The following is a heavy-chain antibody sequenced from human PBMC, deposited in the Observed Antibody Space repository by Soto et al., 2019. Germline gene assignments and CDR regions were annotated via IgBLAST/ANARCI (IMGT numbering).Heavy chain of an antibody. D-gene: IGHD2-2*01. CDR2: IWYDGSNK. CDR1: GFTFSSYG. Sequence: GGSLRLSCAASGFTFSSYGMHWVRQAPGKGLEWVAVIWYDGSNKYYADSVKGRFTISRDNSKNTLYLQMNSLRAEDTAVYYCARSHDCSSTSCYHLYFDYWGQGTLVTVSS. V-gene: IGHV3-33*08. CDR3: ARSHDCSSTSCYHLYFDY. J-gene: IGHJ4*02.